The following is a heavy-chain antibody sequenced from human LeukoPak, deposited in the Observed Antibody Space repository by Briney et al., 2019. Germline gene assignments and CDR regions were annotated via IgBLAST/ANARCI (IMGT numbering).Heavy chain of an antibody. CDR3: AREPDMSSYGLVSWFDP. D-gene: IGHD5-18*01. CDR1: VYTFTVYY. CDR2: SYTNSGGT. J-gene: IGHJ5*02. V-gene: IGHV1-2*02. Sequence: GASVTVSFTSSVYTFTVYYMHWGRHPPRQGHEWMCCSYTNSGGTNYAQKFQGRVNRTRDTSISTAYMELSRLRSDDTAVYYCAREPDMSSYGLVSWFDPWGQGTLVTVSS.